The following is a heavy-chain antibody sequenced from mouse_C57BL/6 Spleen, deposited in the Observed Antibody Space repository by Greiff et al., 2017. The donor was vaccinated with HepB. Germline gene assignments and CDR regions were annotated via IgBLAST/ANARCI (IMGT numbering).Heavy chain of an antibody. CDR1: GYNFNSYW. CDR3: ARGRTHYAMDY. J-gene: IGHJ4*01. Sequence: QVQLQQPGAELVKPGASVKLSCKASGYNFNSYWMHWVKQRPGQGLEWIGMIHPNSGRTKYNEKFKSKATLTVEKSSSTAYMQLSSLTSDYSAVYYCARGRTHYAMDYWGPGTSVTVSS. CDR2: IHPNSGRT. V-gene: IGHV1-64*01.